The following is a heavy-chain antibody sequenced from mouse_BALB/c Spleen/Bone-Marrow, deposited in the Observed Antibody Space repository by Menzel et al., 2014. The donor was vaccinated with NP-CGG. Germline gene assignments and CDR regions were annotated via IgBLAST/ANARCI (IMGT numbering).Heavy chain of an antibody. V-gene: IGHV14-3*02. CDR1: GFNIKDTY. Sequence: EVQLQQSGAELVKPGASVKLSCTASGFNIKDTYMHWVKQRPEQGLEWIGRIDPANGNAKYDPKFQGKATITAETSSNTAYLQLSSMTSEDTAVYYCARYRLGTYFDFWGQGTTLTVSS. CDR3: ARYRLGTYFDF. D-gene: IGHD2-14*01. CDR2: IDPANGNA. J-gene: IGHJ2*01.